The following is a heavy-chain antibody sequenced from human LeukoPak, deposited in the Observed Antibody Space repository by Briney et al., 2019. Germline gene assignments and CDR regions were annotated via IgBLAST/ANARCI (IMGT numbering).Heavy chain of an antibody. J-gene: IGHJ4*02. CDR1: GFTFSSYS. V-gene: IGHV3-21*01. CDR2: ISSSSSYI. D-gene: IGHD6-6*01. Sequence: GGSLRLPCAASGFTFSSYSMNWVRQAPGKGLEWVSSISSSSSYIYYADSVKGRFTISRDNAKNSLYLQMNSLRAEDTAVYYCARDEGIAARPVDYWGQGTLVTVSS. CDR3: ARDEGIAARPVDY.